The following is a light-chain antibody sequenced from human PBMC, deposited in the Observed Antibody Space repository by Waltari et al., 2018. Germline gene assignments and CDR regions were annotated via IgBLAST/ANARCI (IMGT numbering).Light chain of an antibody. CDR1: SSDVGAYTY. CDR3: SSYTSTTTIV. J-gene: IGLJ2*01. V-gene: IGLV2-14*03. CDR2: GVT. Sequence: QSALTQPASASGSPGQSITISCTGTSSDVGAYTYVSWYQHHPGKAPKLLIYGVTERPSGVSIRFSGSKSGNTASLTISGLQTEDEADYYCSSYTSTTTIVFGGGTRLTVL.